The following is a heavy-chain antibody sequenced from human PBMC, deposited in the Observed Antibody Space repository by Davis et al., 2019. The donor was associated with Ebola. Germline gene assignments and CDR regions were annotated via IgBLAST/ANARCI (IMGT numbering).Heavy chain of an antibody. Sequence: GESLKISCAASGFTFSSYAMHWVRQAPGKGLEYVSAISSNGGSTYYANSVKGRFTISRDNSKNTLYLQMNSLRAEDTAVYYCARGNYDSSGYYYSCWFDPWGQGTLVTVSS. D-gene: IGHD3-22*01. CDR2: ISSNGGST. CDR1: GFTFSSYA. V-gene: IGHV3-64*01. J-gene: IGHJ5*02. CDR3: ARGNYDSSGYYYSCWFDP.